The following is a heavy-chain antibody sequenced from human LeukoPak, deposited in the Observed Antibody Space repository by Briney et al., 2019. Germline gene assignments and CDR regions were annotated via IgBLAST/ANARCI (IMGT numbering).Heavy chain of an antibody. D-gene: IGHD1-14*01. V-gene: IGHV4-39*07. CDR2: INHSGST. J-gene: IGHJ4*02. CDR3: ARRGLTPWSYRF. CDR1: GGSISSSSYY. Sequence: SETLSLTCTVSGGSISSSSYYWGWIRQPPGKGLEWIGEINHSGSTNYNPSLKSRVTISVDTSKNQFSLKLSSVTAADTAVYYCARRGLTPWSYRFWGQGTLVTVSP.